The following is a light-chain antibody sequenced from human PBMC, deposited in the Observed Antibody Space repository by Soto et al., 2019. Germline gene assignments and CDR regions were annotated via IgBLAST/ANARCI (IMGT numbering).Light chain of an antibody. CDR3: SSYTSRSIDYI. CDR1: SSDVGGYNY. J-gene: IGLJ1*01. CDR2: EVS. Sequence: QSALTQPASVSGSPGQSITISCTGTSSDVGGYNYVSWYQQHPGKAPKLMIYEVSNRPSGVSNRFSGSKSGNTASLTISGVQAEDEADYYCSSYTSRSIDYIFGTGTKVTVL. V-gene: IGLV2-14*01.